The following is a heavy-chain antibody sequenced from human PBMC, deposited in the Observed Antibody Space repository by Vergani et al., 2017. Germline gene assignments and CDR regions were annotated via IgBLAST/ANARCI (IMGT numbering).Heavy chain of an antibody. CDR3: ASVASGRGYSYSYYYGMDV. CDR2: INPSGGST. D-gene: IGHD5-18*01. CDR1: GYTFTSYY. J-gene: IGHJ6*02. Sequence: QVQLVQSGAAVKKPGASVKVSCKASGYTFTSYYLHWVRQAPGQGLEWMGIINPSGGSTSYAQKFQGRVTMTRDTSTSTGYMELSSLRSEDTAVYYCASVASGRGYSYSYYYGMDVWGQGTTVTVSS. V-gene: IGHV1-46*01.